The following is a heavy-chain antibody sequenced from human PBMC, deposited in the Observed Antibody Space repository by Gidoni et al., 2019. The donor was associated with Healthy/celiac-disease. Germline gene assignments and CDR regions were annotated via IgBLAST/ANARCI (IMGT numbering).Heavy chain of an antibody. CDR3: AREYRDDSSGPDAFDI. CDR1: GGSISSYY. CDR2: IYYSGST. V-gene: IGHV4-59*01. Sequence: QVQLQESGPGLVKPSETLSLTCTVSGGSISSYYWSWIRQPPGKGLEWIGYIYYSGSTNYNPSLKSRVTISVDTSKNQFSLKLSSVTAADTAVYYCAREYRDDSSGPDAFDIWGQGTMVTVSS. D-gene: IGHD3-22*01. J-gene: IGHJ3*02.